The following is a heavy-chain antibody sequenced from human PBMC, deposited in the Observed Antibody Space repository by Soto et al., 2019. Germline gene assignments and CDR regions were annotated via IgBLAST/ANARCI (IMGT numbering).Heavy chain of an antibody. CDR3: ARAVTPYFGTWFDP. Sequence: SETLSLTCAVSGGSITSGNTYSWSWIRQPPGKGLEWIGSISHTGSTSYNPSLKSRVSMSVDKSKNQFSLKLSSVTAADMAVYYCARAVTPYFGTWFDPWGQGTLFTVSS. CDR1: GGSITSGNTYS. D-gene: IGHD3-10*01. CDR2: ISHTGST. V-gene: IGHV4-30-2*01. J-gene: IGHJ5*02.